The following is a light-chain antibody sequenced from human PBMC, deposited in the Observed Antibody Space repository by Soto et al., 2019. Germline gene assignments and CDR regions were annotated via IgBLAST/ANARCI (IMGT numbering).Light chain of an antibody. Sequence: EIVMTQSPPTLSVSPGERATLSCRASQSVSSNLAWYQQKPGQAPRLLIYGASTRATGIPARFSGSGSGTEFTLTISSLQSEDFAVYYCQQYLNWPLGTFGQGTKVEIK. CDR3: QQYLNWPLGT. CDR1: QSVSSN. CDR2: GAS. J-gene: IGKJ1*01. V-gene: IGKV3-15*01.